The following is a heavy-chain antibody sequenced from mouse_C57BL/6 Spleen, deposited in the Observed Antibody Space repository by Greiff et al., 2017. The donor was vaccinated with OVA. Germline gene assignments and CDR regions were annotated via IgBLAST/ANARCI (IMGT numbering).Heavy chain of an antibody. D-gene: IGHD1-1*01. Sequence: QVQLQQSGPELVKPGASVKISCKASGYAFSSSWMNWVKQRPGKGLEWIGRIYPGDGDTNYNGKFKGKATLTADKSSSTAYMQLISLTSEDSAVYFCARYDTTVVDWYFDVWGTGTTVTVSS. J-gene: IGHJ1*03. CDR2: IYPGDGDT. CDR3: ARYDTTVVDWYFDV. V-gene: IGHV1-82*01. CDR1: GYAFSSSW.